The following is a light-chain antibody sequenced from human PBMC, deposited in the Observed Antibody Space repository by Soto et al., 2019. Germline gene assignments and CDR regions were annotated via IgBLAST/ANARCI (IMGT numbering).Light chain of an antibody. CDR2: DVS. CDR1: SGDIGGYDY. Sequence: QSVLTQPAPVSGSPGQSITISCTGTSGDIGGYDYVSWYQQHPGKAPKLMIYDVSNRPSGVSNRFSGSKSGTTASLTISGLQAEDEADYYCSSYKSSNTYVFGTGTKVTV. V-gene: IGLV2-14*03. J-gene: IGLJ1*01. CDR3: SSYKSSNTYV.